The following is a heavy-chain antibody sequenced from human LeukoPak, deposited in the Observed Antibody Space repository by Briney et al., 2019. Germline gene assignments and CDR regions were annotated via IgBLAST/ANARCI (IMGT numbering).Heavy chain of an antibody. D-gene: IGHD2-2*01. CDR2: IYYSGST. Sequence: SQTLSLTCTVSGGSISSGDYYWSWIRQPPGKGLEWIGYIYYSGSTYYNPSLESRVTISVDTSKNQFSLKLSSVTAADTAVYYCARDFVVPVAKYYYYGMDVWGQGTTVTVSS. J-gene: IGHJ6*02. CDR3: ARDFVVPVAKYYYYGMDV. CDR1: GGSISSGDYY. V-gene: IGHV4-30-4*01.